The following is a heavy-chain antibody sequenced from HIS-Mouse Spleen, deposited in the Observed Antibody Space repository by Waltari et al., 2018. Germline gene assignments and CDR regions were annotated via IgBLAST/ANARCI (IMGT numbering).Heavy chain of an antibody. Sequence: QLQLQESGPGLVKPSETLSLTCTVSGGSISSSSYYWGWIRQPPGKGLEWIGSNHYSGSTYYNPSLKRRVTISVDTSKNQFSLKLSSVTAADTAVYYCAREIPYSSSWYDWYFDLWGRGTLVTVSS. CDR2: NHYSGST. CDR1: GGSISSSSYY. CDR3: AREIPYSSSWYDWYFDL. J-gene: IGHJ2*01. D-gene: IGHD6-13*01. V-gene: IGHV4-39*07.